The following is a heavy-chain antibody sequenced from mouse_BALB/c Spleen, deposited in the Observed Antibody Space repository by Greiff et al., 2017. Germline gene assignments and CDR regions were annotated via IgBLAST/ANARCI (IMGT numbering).Heavy chain of an antibody. CDR1: GFSLTSYG. CDR2: IWSGGST. Sequence: QVQLQQSGPGLVQPSQSLSITCTVSGFSLTSYGVHWVRQSPGKGLEWLGVIWSGGSTDYNAAFISRLSISKDNSKSQVFFKMNSLQANDTAIYYCASLLLWLRRGFAYWGQGTLVTVSA. D-gene: IGHD2-2*01. J-gene: IGHJ3*01. V-gene: IGHV2-2*02. CDR3: ASLLLWLRRGFAY.